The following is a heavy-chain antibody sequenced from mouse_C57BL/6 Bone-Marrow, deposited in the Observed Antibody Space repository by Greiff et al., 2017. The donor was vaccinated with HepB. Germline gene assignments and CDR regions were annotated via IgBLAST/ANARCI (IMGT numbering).Heavy chain of an antibody. D-gene: IGHD1-1*01. Sequence: IQLQQSVAELVRPGASVKLSCTASGFNIKNTYMHWVKQRPEQGLEWIGRIDPANGNTKYAPKFQGKATITADTSSNTAYLQLSSLTSEDTAIYYCALTTVVANYAMDYWGQGTSVTVSS. CDR2: IDPANGNT. CDR1: GFNIKNTY. CDR3: ALTTVVANYAMDY. V-gene: IGHV14-3*01. J-gene: IGHJ4*01.